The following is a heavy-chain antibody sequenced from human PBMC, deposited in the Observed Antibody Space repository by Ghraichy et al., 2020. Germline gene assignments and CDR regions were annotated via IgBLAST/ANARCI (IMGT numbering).Heavy chain of an antibody. CDR2: ISSSGNYI. CDR3: ARPLKYTYGGDYYYYAMDV. V-gene: IGHV3-21*06. D-gene: IGHD5-18*01. Sequence: GGSLRLSCAASGFIFSTYSMNWVRQAPGKGLEWVSSISSSGNYIHYAGSVKGRFTISRDDAKNSLHLQMDSLRADDTAVYYCARPLKYTYGGDYYYYAMDVWGQGTTVTVSS. J-gene: IGHJ6*02. CDR1: GFIFSTYS.